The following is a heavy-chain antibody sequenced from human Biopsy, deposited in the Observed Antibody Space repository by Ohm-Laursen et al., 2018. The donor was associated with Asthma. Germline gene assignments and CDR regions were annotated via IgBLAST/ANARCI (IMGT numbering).Heavy chain of an antibody. J-gene: IGHJ4*02. Sequence: SLRLSCAASGFTFHNYVMHWVRQAPGKGLDWVAVISFDGSNKNYTDSVKGRFTISRDNSRNTLHLQMNSLRAEDTAVYYCAKDVFPGWELRRGPDYWGQGTLVTVSA. V-gene: IGHV3-30*18. CDR3: AKDVFPGWELRRGPDY. D-gene: IGHD1-26*01. CDR2: ISFDGSNK. CDR1: GFTFHNYV.